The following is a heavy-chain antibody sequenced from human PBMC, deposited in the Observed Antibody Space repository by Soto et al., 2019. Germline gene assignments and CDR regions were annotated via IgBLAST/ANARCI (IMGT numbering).Heavy chain of an antibody. V-gene: IGHV3-23*01. J-gene: IGHJ5*02. Sequence: GGSLRLSCAASGFTFSSYAMSWVRQAPGKGLEWVSAISGSGGSTYYADSVKGRFTISRDNSKNTLYLQMNSLRAEDTAVYYCSRTRRCSSTSCYSWFDPWGQGTLVTVSS. CDR1: GFTFSSYA. CDR3: SRTRRCSSTSCYSWFDP. D-gene: IGHD2-2*01. CDR2: ISGSGGST.